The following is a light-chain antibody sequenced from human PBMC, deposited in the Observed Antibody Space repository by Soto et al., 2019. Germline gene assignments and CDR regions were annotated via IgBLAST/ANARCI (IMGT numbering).Light chain of an antibody. CDR3: KQYNNWPYT. V-gene: IGKV3-15*01. J-gene: IGKJ2*01. CDR1: QSVGRN. Sequence: EIVMTQAPVALSVSPGERAALSCRASQSVGRNFAWYQQRPGQAPRVLIYGTSTRATGVPARFSGSGSGTDVTLTISSLQSEDFAVYYCKQYNNWPYTFGQGTRLEIK. CDR2: GTS.